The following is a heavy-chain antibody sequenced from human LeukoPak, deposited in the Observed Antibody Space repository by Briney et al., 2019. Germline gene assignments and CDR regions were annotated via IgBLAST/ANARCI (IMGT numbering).Heavy chain of an antibody. CDR1: GGSTSSYY. CDR2: IYYSGST. Sequence: SETLSLTCTVSGGSTSSYYWSWIRQPPGKGLEWIGYIYYSGSTNYNPSLKSRVTISVDTSKNQFSLKLSSVTAADTAVYYCARDSAFYYGGRYGMDVWGQGTTVTVSS. J-gene: IGHJ6*02. D-gene: IGHD4-23*01. CDR3: ARDSAFYYGGRYGMDV. V-gene: IGHV4-59*12.